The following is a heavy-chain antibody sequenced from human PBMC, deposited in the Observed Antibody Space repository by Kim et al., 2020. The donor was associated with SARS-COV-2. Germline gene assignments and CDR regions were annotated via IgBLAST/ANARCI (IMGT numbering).Heavy chain of an antibody. Sequence: GGSLRLSCAASGFTLGDYAMHWVRRTPGKGLEWVSGISWNRGSVGYADSVKGRFTISRDNAKNSLYLQMNSLRAEDTALYYCAKSQTIFGVVNDAFDIWGQGTMVTVSS. D-gene: IGHD3-3*01. V-gene: IGHV3-9*01. CDR2: ISWNRGSV. CDR3: AKSQTIFGVVNDAFDI. J-gene: IGHJ3*02. CDR1: GFTLGDYA.